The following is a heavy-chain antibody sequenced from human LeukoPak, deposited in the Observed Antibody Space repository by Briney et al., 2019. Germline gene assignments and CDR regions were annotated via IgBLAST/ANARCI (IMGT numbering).Heavy chain of an antibody. CDR2: ISYDGSNK. V-gene: IGHV3-30-3*01. Sequence: GGSLRLSCVASGFYFGGHAMHWLRQAPGKGLEWVAVISYDGSNKYYADSVKGRFTISRDNSKNTLYLQMNSLRAEDTAVYYCAKGDGGRWYYWGQGTLVTVSS. J-gene: IGHJ4*02. D-gene: IGHD1-26*01. CDR1: GFYFGGHA. CDR3: AKGDGGRWYY.